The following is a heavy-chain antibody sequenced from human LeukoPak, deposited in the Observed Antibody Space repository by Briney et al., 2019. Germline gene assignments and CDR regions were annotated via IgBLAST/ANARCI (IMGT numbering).Heavy chain of an antibody. Sequence: GGSLRLSCAASGFTFSSYSMNWVRQAPGKGLEWVSYISSSGSTIYYADSVKGRFTISRDNAKNSLYLQMNSLRAEDTAVYYCARAYYDYVWGSYPVYGGFDYWGQGTLVTVSS. CDR2: ISSSGSTI. CDR3: ARAYYDYVWGSYPVYGGFDY. D-gene: IGHD3-16*02. V-gene: IGHV3-48*04. CDR1: GFTFSSYS. J-gene: IGHJ4*02.